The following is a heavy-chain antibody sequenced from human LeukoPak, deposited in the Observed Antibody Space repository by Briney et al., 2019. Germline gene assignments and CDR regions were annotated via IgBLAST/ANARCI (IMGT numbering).Heavy chain of an antibody. CDR2: IRYDGSNK. CDR3: AKDQSLRPEPGFDY. Sequence: DPGGSLRLSCAASGFTFSSYAMLWVRQAPGKGLEWVAFIRYDGSNKYYADSVKGRFTISRDNSKNTLYLQMNSLRAEDTAVYYCAKDQSLRPEPGFDYWGQGTLVTVSS. V-gene: IGHV3-30*02. J-gene: IGHJ4*02. CDR1: GFTFSSYA. D-gene: IGHD1-14*01.